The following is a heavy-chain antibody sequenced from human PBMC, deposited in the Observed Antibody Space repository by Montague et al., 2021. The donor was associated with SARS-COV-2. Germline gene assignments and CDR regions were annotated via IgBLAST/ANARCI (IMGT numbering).Heavy chain of an antibody. CDR1: GGPITGYY. CDR2: IYDGGAV. V-gene: IGHV4-59*01. J-gene: IGHJ3*02. Sequence: SETLSLTCTVSGGPITGYYWSWLRRSPGKGLEWIAYIYDGGAVNYNPSLRSRVTTSTDTSKNQLSLKVNSVTAADTAVYYCVRDHPYGGPRGAYDIWGQGTVVTVSS. CDR3: VRDHPYGGPRGAYDI. D-gene: IGHD4-23*01.